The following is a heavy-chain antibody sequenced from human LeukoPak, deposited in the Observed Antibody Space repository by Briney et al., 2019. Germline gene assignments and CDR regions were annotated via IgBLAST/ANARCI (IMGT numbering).Heavy chain of an antibody. J-gene: IGHJ4*02. CDR2: IYYSGST. CDR3: ARSGGDRVEMPTIIDY. D-gene: IGHD5-24*01. Sequence: SETLSLTCTVSGGSSSSYYWSWIRQPPGKGLEWIGYIYYSGSTNYNPSLKSRVTILVDTSKNQFSLRLSSVTAADTAVYYCARSGGDRVEMPTIIDYWGQGTLVTVSS. CDR1: GGSSSSYY. V-gene: IGHV4-59*01.